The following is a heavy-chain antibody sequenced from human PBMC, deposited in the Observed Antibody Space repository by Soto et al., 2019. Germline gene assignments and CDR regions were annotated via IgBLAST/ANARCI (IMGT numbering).Heavy chain of an antibody. CDR2: IYPGDSDT. Sequence: GESLKISCKGSGYSFTSYWIGWVRQMPGKGLEWMGIIYPGDSDTRYSPSFQGQVTISADKSISTAYLQWSSLKASDTAMYYGARGSSSFLDYYYYGMDVWGQGTTVTVSS. D-gene: IGHD6-13*01. CDR3: ARGSSSFLDYYYYGMDV. V-gene: IGHV5-51*01. J-gene: IGHJ6*02. CDR1: GYSFTSYW.